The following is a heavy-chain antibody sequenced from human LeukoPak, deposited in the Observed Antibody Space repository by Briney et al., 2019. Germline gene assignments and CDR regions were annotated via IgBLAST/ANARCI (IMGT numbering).Heavy chain of an antibody. CDR3: AREAVYSSSWYWFDP. CDR1: GFTFSSYA. Sequence: GGSLRLSCAASGFTFSSYAMHWVRQAPGKGLEWVAVISYDGSNKYYADSVKGRFTISRDNSKNTLYLQMTSLRAEDTAVYYCAREAVYSSSWYWFDPWGQGTLVTVSS. J-gene: IGHJ5*02. CDR2: ISYDGSNK. D-gene: IGHD6-13*01. V-gene: IGHV3-30*14.